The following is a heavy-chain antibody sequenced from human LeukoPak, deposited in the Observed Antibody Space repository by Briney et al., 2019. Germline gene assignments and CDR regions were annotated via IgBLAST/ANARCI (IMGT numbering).Heavy chain of an antibody. CDR3: ARVPSYYDFWSGLDI. CDR2: ISGSGTSK. CDR1: GFTVRDYY. J-gene: IGHJ3*02. Sequence: PGGSLRLSCEASGFTVRDYYMSWIRQAPGKGLELISYISGSGTSKYYADSVKGRFTISRDNGKNSLYVQMNSLRAEDTAVYYCARVPSYYDFWSGLDIWGQGTMVTVSS. D-gene: IGHD3-3*01. V-gene: IGHV3-11*04.